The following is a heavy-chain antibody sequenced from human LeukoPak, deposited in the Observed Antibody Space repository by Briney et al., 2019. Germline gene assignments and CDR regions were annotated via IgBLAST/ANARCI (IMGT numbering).Heavy chain of an antibody. Sequence: PSETLSLTCAVYGGSFSGYYWSWIRQPPGKGLEWIGEINHSGSTNYNPSLKSRVTISVDTSKNQFSLKLSSVTAADTAVYYCARGGPTVSYWGQGTLVTVSS. D-gene: IGHD4-17*01. CDR2: INHSGST. J-gene: IGHJ4*02. CDR3: ARGGPTVSY. CDR1: GGSFSGYY. V-gene: IGHV4-34*01.